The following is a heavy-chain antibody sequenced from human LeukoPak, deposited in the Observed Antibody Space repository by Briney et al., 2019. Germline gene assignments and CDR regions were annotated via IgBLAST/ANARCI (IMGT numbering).Heavy chain of an antibody. V-gene: IGHV4-59*12. D-gene: IGHD3-10*01. CDR1: GAFISNYF. CDR2: IYSSGSI. CDR3: ARVTMAREYFDY. J-gene: IGHJ4*02. Sequence: SETLSLTCTVSGAFISNYFWTWIRQPPGKGLEWIGYIYSSGSINYNPSLKSRVTISVDTSKNQFSLKLSSVTAADTAVYYCARVTMAREYFDYWGQGTLVTVSS.